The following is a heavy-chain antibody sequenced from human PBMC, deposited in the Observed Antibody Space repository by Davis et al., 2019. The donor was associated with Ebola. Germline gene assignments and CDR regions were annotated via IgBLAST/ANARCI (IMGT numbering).Heavy chain of an antibody. J-gene: IGHJ4*02. CDR1: GFSFTHYA. D-gene: IGHD3-10*01. CDR3: AKVELRNY. CDR2: ISGGGVNT. V-gene: IGHV3-23*01. Sequence: GESLKISCAVSGFSFTHYAMHWVRQAPGKGLEWLSAISGGGVNTFYAVSAKGRFTISRDNSKNTLYLQMNSLRAEDTAVYYCAKVELRNYWGQGTLVTVSS.